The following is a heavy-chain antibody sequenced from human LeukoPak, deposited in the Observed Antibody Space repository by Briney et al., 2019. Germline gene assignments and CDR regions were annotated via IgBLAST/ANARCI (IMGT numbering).Heavy chain of an antibody. CDR2: ISSSSSTI. J-gene: IGHJ6*03. CDR1: GFTFSSFS. CDR3: ARSLGSYYYYYYMDV. D-gene: IGHD7-27*01. Sequence: GGSLRLSCAASGFTFSSFSMNWVRQAPGKGLEWVSYISSSSSTIYYADSVKGRFTISRDNAKNSLYLQMNSLRAEDTAVYYCARSLGSYYYYYYMDVWGKGTTVTVSS. V-gene: IGHV3-48*01.